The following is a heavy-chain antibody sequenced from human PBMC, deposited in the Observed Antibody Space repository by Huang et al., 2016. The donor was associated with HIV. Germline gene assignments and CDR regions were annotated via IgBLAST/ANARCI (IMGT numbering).Heavy chain of an antibody. D-gene: IGHD6-6*01. V-gene: IGHV1-2*02. CDR3: ARDWSFGSSTSPAD. Sequence: QVQLVQSGAEVKNPGASVRVSNIHWVRQAPGQGLEWMGWINPKRGGTIYAQRFQGRVTMTRDTTISTVHMDLRRIQSDDTAVYFCARDWSFGSSTSPADWGQGTLVTVSS. CDR2: INPKRGGT. J-gene: IGHJ4*02.